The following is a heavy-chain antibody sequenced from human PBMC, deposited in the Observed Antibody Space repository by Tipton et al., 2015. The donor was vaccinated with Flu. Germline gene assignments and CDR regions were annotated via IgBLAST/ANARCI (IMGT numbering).Heavy chain of an antibody. Sequence: TLSLTCTVSGGFFSSYYWNWIRQPPGKGLEWIGYIYHNQYTKYNPSLNSRVTISVDASMSQFSLHLTSVTAADTAVHFCARRDFSNYVSEPKNWFDLWGQGTQVTVSS. CDR1: GGFFSSYY. D-gene: IGHD4-11*01. J-gene: IGHJ5*02. V-gene: IGHV4-59*12. CDR2: IYHNQYT. CDR3: ARRDFSNYVSEPKNWFDL.